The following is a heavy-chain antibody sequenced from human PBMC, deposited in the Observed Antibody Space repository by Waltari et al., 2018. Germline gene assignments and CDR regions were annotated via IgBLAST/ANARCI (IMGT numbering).Heavy chain of an antibody. CDR3: AKDEGARLAPTFGMDA. V-gene: IGHV3-23*01. J-gene: IGHJ6*02. CDR2: MTASGLM. D-gene: IGHD6-6*01. Sequence: EMLLLESGGALVQPGGSLRLSCAASGFPFSTYTLNGVRQAPGQGLEWVAVMTASGLMDYGDSVKGRFIISRDNSKNTLYLEMYRRRGEDTGRYYCAKDEGARLAPTFGMDAWGQGTTVIVS. CDR1: GFPFSTYT.